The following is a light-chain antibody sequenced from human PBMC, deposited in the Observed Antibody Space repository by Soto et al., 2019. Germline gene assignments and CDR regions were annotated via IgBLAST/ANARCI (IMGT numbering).Light chain of an antibody. CDR1: QSVSSSY. V-gene: IGKV3-20*01. CDR2: GAS. Sequence: EIVLTQSPGTLSLSPGERATLSCRASQSVSSSYLAWYQQKPGQAPRLLIYGASSRATGIPDRFSGSGSGTEFTLTIRRLEPEDFAVYYCQQYCSSPRNFCQGTKLEIK. J-gene: IGKJ2*01. CDR3: QQYCSSPRN.